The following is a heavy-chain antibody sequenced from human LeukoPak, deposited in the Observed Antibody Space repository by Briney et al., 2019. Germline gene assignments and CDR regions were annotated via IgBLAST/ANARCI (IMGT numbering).Heavy chain of an antibody. V-gene: IGHV4-59*08. CDR3: ARPRIAAAHDAFDI. CDR2: IYYSGST. CDR1: GGSISSYY. J-gene: IGHJ3*02. D-gene: IGHD6-13*01. Sequence: SETLSLTCTVSGGSISSYYWSWIRQPAGKGLEWIGYIYYSGSTNYNPSLKSRVTISVDTSKNQFSLKLSSVTAADTAVYYCARPRIAAAHDAFDIWGQGTMITVSS.